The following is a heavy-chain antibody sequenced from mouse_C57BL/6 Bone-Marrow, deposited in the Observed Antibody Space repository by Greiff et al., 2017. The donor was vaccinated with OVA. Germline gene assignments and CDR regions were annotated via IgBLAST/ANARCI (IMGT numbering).Heavy chain of an antibody. Sequence: EVMLVESGGGLVQSGRSLRLSCATSGFTFSDFYMEWVRQAPGKGLEWIAASRNKANDYTTEYSASVKGRFIVSRDTSQSILYLQMNALRAEDTAIYYCARDADLSYWYFDVWGTGTTVTVSS. CDR3: ARDADLSYWYFDV. J-gene: IGHJ1*03. D-gene: IGHD1-1*01. CDR1: GFTFSDFY. V-gene: IGHV7-1*01. CDR2: SRNKANDYTT.